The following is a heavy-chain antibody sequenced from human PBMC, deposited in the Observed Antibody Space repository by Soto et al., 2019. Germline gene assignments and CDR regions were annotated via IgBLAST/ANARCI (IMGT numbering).Heavy chain of an antibody. CDR1: GGYISGGDYS. CDR2: IYNSGST. CDR3: ATYRKFFQI. Sequence: QLQLQESGSGLVKPSQTLSLTCAVSGGYISGGDYSWSWIRQPPGKGLEWIGFIYNSGSTYYNSSLKSRVTISVDRSKNHFFLNLTSVTAADTAVYYCATYRKFFQIWGQGTKVTVSS. J-gene: IGHJ3*02. V-gene: IGHV4-30-2*01.